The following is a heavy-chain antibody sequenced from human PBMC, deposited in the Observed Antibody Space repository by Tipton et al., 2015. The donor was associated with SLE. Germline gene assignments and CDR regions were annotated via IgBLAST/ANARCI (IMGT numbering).Heavy chain of an antibody. D-gene: IGHD5-24*01. Sequence: TLSLTCAVYGGSFSGYYWSWIRQPPGKGLEWIGEINHSGSTNCNPSLKSRVTISVDTSKNHFSLKLSSVTAADTAVYYCARRDGYNGDDAFDLWGQGTMVIVSS. J-gene: IGHJ3*01. CDR2: INHSGST. V-gene: IGHV4-34*01. CDR3: ARRDGYNGDDAFDL. CDR1: GGSFSGYY.